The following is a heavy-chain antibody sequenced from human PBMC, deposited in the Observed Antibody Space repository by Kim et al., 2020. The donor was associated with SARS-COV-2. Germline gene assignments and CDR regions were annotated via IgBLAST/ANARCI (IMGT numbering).Heavy chain of an antibody. V-gene: IGHV3-30-3*01. D-gene: IGHD3-16*01. CDR1: GGNFNTYA. CDR2: ISFDGDMK. CDR3: TRMGMGELYYCGMDV. J-gene: IGHJ6*02. Sequence: GGSLRLSCAGSGGNFNTYAMHWVRQAAGKGLEWVAVISFDGDMKSYADSVKGRFTISRDNFKKTLDLQMNSLRVEHTAVYYCTRMGMGELYYCGMDVWGQGTTVTVSS.